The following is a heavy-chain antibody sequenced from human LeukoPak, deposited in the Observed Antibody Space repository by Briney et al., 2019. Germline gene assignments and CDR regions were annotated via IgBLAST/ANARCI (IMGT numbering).Heavy chain of an antibody. CDR2: INHSGST. J-gene: IGHJ4*02. CDR1: GGSSSGYY. Sequence: SETLSLTCAVYGGSSSGYYWSWIRQPPGKGLEWIGEINHSGSTNYNPSLKSRVTISVDTSKNQFSLKLSSVTAADTAVYYCARVAAAGTVVDYWGQGTLVTVSS. CDR3: ARVAAAGTVVDY. D-gene: IGHD6-13*01. V-gene: IGHV4-34*01.